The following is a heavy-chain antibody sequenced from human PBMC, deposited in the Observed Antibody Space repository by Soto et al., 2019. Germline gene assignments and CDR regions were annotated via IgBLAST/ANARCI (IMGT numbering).Heavy chain of an antibody. Sequence: PGGSLRLSCVASRFTFRTYGMHWVRQAPGKGRECVAAIQNDGSKQYYRDSVKGRFTISRDNSKNTLYLQSNSLRAQDTAVYYWAKVMLRRGIPTLIDFWAQPPXVTVS. CDR2: IQNDGSKQ. V-gene: IGHV3-30*02. J-gene: IGHJ4*02. CDR3: AKVMLRRGIPTLIDF. CDR1: RFTFRTYG. D-gene: IGHD3-16*01.